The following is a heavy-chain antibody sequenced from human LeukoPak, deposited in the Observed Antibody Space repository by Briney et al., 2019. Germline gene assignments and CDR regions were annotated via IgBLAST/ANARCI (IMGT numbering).Heavy chain of an antibody. CDR1: GFTFSSYA. Sequence: GGSLRLSCAASGFTFSSYAMSWVRQAPGKGLEWVSAISGSGGSTYYADSVKGRFTISRDNSKNTLYLQMNSLRAEDTAVYYCAKDRQKAVAGTGYFQHWGQGTLVTVSS. CDR2: ISGSGGST. V-gene: IGHV3-23*01. CDR3: AKDRQKAVAGTGYFQH. J-gene: IGHJ1*01. D-gene: IGHD6-19*01.